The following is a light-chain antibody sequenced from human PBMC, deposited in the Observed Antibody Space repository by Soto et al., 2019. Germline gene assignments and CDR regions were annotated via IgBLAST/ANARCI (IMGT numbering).Light chain of an antibody. CDR3: QKYGSSPWT. V-gene: IGKV3-20*01. CDR2: GAS. CDR1: QSVSSSY. Sequence: EIVLTQSPGTLSLSPGERATLSCRASQSVSSSYLAWYQQKPGQAPRLLIYGASSRATGIPDRFSGSGSGTDFTLTISRLEPEDFEVYYCQKYGSSPWTFGQGNKV. J-gene: IGKJ1*01.